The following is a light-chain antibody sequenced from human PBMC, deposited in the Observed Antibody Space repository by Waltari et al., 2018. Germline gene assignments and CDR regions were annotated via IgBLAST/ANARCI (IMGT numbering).Light chain of an antibody. CDR1: SLRGYY. V-gene: IGLV3-19*01. J-gene: IGLJ1*01. CDR2: GKN. Sequence: SSELTQDPAVSVALEQTVRITCQGDSLRGYYASWYQQKPGRAPVLVIYGKNNRPSGIPDRLSGSSSGNTASLTITGAQAEDEAEYYCYSRDSSGDHLRVFGAGTKVTVL. CDR3: YSRDSSGDHLRV.